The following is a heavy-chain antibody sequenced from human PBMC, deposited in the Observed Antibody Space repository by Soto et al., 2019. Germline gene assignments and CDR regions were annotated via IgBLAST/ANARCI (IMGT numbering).Heavy chain of an antibody. Sequence: ASVKVSCKASGYTFTSYGISWVRQAPGQGLEWMGWISAYNGNTNYAQKLQGRVTMTTDTSTSTAYMELRSLTSDDTAIYYCAKNGQLAYYYSGMDVWGQGTTVTVSS. V-gene: IGHV1-18*01. CDR2: ISAYNGNT. CDR1: GYTFTSYG. J-gene: IGHJ6*02. D-gene: IGHD1-1*01. CDR3: AKNGQLAYYYSGMDV.